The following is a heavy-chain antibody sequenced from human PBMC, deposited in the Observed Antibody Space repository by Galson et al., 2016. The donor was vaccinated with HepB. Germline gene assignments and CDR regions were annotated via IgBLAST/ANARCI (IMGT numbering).Heavy chain of an antibody. D-gene: IGHD3-16*02. CDR2: IWHDGNNK. CDR1: GFTFSSYG. Sequence: SLRLSCAASGFTFSSYGMHWVRQPPGKGLEWVAVIWHDGNNKYYGDSVKGRFTISRDNSKNTVNLQMNYLRAEDTAVYYCVREIYYDYRWGTYRYPIYGLDVGGKGTTVTVSS. J-gene: IGHJ6*04. CDR3: VREIYYDYRWGTYRYPIYGLDV. V-gene: IGHV3-33*01.